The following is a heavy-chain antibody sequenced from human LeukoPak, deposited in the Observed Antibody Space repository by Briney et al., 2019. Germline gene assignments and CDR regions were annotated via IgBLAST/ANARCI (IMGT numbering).Heavy chain of an antibody. CDR2: INHSGST. CDR1: SGSFSGYY. J-gene: IGHJ4*02. D-gene: IGHD3-22*01. V-gene: IGHV4-34*01. CDR3: ARGTSGYHRFDY. Sequence: SETLSLTCAVYSGSFSGYYWSWIRQPPGKGLEWIGEINHSGSTNYNPSLKSRVTISVDTSKNQFSLKLSSVTAADTAVYYCARGTSGYHRFDYWGQGTLVTVSS.